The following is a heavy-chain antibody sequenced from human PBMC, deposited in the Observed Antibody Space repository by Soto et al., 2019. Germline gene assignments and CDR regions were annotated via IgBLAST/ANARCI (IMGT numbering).Heavy chain of an antibody. CDR3: ARDVDADFRTDFDY. J-gene: IGHJ4*02. V-gene: IGHV3-11*01. CDR2: ISGNGEII. CDR1: GFTFSDYY. Sequence: PGGSLRLSCAASGFTFSDYYIHWIRRAPGKGLERISYISGNGEIIQYAASARGRFTISRDNAENSVYLEMDRLRAEDTALYYCARDVDADFRTDFDYWGRGTLVTVSS. D-gene: IGHD4-17*01.